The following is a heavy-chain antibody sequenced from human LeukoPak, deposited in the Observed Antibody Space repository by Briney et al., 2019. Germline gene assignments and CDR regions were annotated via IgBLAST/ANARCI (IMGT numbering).Heavy chain of an antibody. CDR2: ISANGGST. D-gene: IGHD3-22*01. Sequence: GGSLRLTCAASGFTFSNYAMSWVRQAPGKGLEWVSAISANGGSTYYADSVKGRFTISRDNSKNTLYLQMNSLRAEDTAVYYCAKSSVGQWLIYYFDYWGQGTLVTVSS. J-gene: IGHJ4*02. V-gene: IGHV3-23*01. CDR3: AKSSVGQWLIYYFDY. CDR1: GFTFSNYA.